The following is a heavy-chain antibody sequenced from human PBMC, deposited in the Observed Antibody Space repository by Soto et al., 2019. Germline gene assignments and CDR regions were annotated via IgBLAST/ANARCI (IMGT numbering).Heavy chain of an antibody. V-gene: IGHV4-59*08. Sequence: SETLSLTCTVSGGSISSYYWSWIRQPPGKGLEWIGYIYYSGSTNYNPSLKSRVTISVDTPKNQFSLKLSSVTAADTAVYYCARYYYGSGSYYAFDIWGQGTMVTVSS. D-gene: IGHD3-10*01. CDR2: IYYSGST. CDR3: ARYYYGSGSYYAFDI. J-gene: IGHJ3*02. CDR1: GGSISSYY.